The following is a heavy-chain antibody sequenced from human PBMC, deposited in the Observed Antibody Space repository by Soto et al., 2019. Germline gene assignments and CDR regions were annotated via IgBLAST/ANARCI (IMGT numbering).Heavy chain of an antibody. CDR2: ISGSGGST. V-gene: IGHV3-23*01. Sequence: EVQLLESGGGLVQPGGSLRLSCAASGFTFSSYAMSWVRQAPGKGLEWVSAISGSGGSTYYADSVKGRFTISRDNSKNTLYLQMNGLRAEDTAVYYCAKDSVAAAGHYYYYGMDVWGQGTTVTVSS. CDR3: AKDSVAAAGHYYYYGMDV. CDR1: GFTFSSYA. D-gene: IGHD6-13*01. J-gene: IGHJ6*02.